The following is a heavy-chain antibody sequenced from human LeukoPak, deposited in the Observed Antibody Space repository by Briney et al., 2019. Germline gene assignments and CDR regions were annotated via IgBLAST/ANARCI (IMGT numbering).Heavy chain of an antibody. V-gene: IGHV1-69*13. J-gene: IGHJ6*03. CDR3: ARGYGNYYYYYYMDV. CDR1: GGTFSSYA. D-gene: IGHD1-14*01. CDR2: ITPIFGTA. Sequence: SVKVSCKASGGTFSSYAISWVRQAPGQGLEWMGGITPIFGTANYAQKFQGRATITADESTSTAYMELSSLRSEDTAVYYCARGYGNYYYYYYMDVWGKGTTVTVSS.